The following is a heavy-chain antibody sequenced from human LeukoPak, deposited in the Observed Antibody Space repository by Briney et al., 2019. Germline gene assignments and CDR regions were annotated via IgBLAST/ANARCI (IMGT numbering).Heavy chain of an antibody. CDR1: GFTFSSYA. CDR3: AKDTKWELYFDY. V-gene: IGHV3-23*01. J-gene: IGHJ4*02. Sequence: GGSLRLSCAASGFTFSSYAMSWVRLAPGKGLEWVSAISGSGGSTYYADSVKGRFTISRDNSKNTLYLQMNSLRAEDTAVYYCAKDTKWELYFDYWGQGTLVTVSS. D-gene: IGHD1-26*01. CDR2: ISGSGGST.